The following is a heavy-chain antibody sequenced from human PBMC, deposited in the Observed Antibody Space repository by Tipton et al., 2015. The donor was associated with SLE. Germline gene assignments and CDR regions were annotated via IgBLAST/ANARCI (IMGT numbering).Heavy chain of an antibody. D-gene: IGHD3-3*01. V-gene: IGHV4-38-2*02. J-gene: IGHJ4*02. CDR3: ARHPSIFGVVDY. CDR2: INHSGST. CDR1: GGSISSTFY. Sequence: TLSLTCTVSGGSISSTFYWGWIRQPPGKGLEWIGEINHSGSTNYNPSLKSRVTISVDTSNNQFSLKLSSVTAADTAMYYCARHPSIFGVVDYWGQGTLVTVSS.